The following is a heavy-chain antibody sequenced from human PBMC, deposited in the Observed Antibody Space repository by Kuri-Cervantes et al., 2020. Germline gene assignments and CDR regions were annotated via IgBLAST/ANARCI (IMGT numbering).Heavy chain of an antibody. CDR2: IYWDDDK. J-gene: IGHJ4*02. CDR1: GFSLSTSGVG. CDR3: AHRRGGTSIFDY. D-gene: IGHD1-1*01. V-gene: IGHV2-5*05. Sequence: SGPTLVNPTQTLTLTCTFSGFSLSTSGVGVGWIRQPPRKALEWLALIYWDDDKRYGPSLKSRLTITKDTSKNQVVLTMTNMDPVDTATYYCAHRRGGTSIFDYWGQGTLVTVSS.